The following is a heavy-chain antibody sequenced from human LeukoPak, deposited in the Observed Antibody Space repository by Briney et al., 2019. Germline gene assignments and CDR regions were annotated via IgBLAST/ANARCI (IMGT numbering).Heavy chain of an antibody. Sequence: SETLSLTCTVSGDSTSSSGDYWGWIRQPPGKGLQWVASVSNSGSIYYNPSLQSRVTIFADMTKNQVSLKLISVTAADTAVYYCARHSDGGFGEKAFHHWGQGTLVTVSS. CDR3: ARHSDGGFGEKAFHH. V-gene: IGHV4-39*01. CDR1: GDSTSSSGDY. J-gene: IGHJ4*02. D-gene: IGHD3-10*01. CDR2: VSNSGSI.